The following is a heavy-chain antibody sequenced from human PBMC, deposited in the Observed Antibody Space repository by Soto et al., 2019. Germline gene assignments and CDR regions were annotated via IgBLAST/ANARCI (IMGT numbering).Heavy chain of an antibody. CDR2: ISYNGEAT. CDR3: VKEREASIVNFDY. D-gene: IGHD2-15*01. V-gene: IGHV3-64D*06. CDR1: VFTFSGYS. Sequence: WWSLRLSCSASVFTFSGYSMLWSRQAPGKGLEYVSAISYNGEATHYADSVKGRFTVSRDNSKNTLYLQMSSLKPEDTAVYYCVKEREASIVNFDYWGRGTLVTVSS. J-gene: IGHJ4*02.